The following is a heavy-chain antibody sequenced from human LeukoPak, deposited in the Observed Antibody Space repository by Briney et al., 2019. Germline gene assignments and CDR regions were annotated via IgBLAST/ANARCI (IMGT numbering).Heavy chain of an antibody. CDR3: ARDLLGYCSSTSCYIGRNWFDP. CDR1: GGTFSSYA. Sequence: ASVKVSCKASGGTFSSYAISWVRQAPGQGLEWMGIINPSGGSTSYAQKFQGRVTMTRDMSTSTVYMELSSLRSEDTAVYYCARDLLGYCSSTSCYIGRNWFDPWGQGTLVTVSS. J-gene: IGHJ5*02. D-gene: IGHD2-2*02. V-gene: IGHV1-46*01. CDR2: INPSGGST.